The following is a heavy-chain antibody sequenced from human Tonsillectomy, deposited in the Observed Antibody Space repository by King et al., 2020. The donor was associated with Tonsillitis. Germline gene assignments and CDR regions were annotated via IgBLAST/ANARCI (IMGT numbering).Heavy chain of an antibody. D-gene: IGHD2-21*02. CDR2: ISGSGGST. CDR3: ARYKYGGDPNDAFDI. J-gene: IGHJ3*02. CDR1: GFAFRSYA. Sequence: VQLVESGGGLVQPGGSLRLSCAASGFAFRSYAMSWVRQAPGKGLEWVSAISGSGGSTYYADSVKGRFTISRDNSKNTLYLQMNSLRAEDTAIYYCARYKYGGDPNDAFDIWGQGTMVTVSS. V-gene: IGHV3-23*04.